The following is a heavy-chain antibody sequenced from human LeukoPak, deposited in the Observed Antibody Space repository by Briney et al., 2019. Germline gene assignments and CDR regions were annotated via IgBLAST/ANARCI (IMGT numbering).Heavy chain of an antibody. Sequence: GGSLRLSRAASGFHFSSDAMNWVRQAPGKGLEWVSCVSGSGGSTYITYYAGSLKGRITVSRDDSKNTFYLQMISLRDEDTAVYYCVRSNIVVVAAAGDVWGQGTLVTVSS. V-gene: IGHV3-23*01. CDR1: GFHFSSDA. CDR2: VSGSGGSTYIT. CDR3: VRSNIVVVAAAGDV. D-gene: IGHD2-15*01. J-gene: IGHJ3*01.